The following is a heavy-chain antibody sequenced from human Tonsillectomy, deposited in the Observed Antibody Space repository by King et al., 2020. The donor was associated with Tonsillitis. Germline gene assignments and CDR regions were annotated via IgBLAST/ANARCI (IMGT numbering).Heavy chain of an antibody. J-gene: IGHJ4*02. Sequence: VQLQESGPGLVKPSQTLSLTCTVSGGSISSGGYCWTWIRQPPGKGLEWIGYIYYSGSTYYNPSLKSRVTMSVDTSKNQFSLKLRSVTAADTAMYYCARDSPSAGPFDHWGQGTLVTVSS. V-gene: IGHV4-31*03. CDR2: IYYSGST. CDR1: GGSISSGGYC. CDR3: ARDSPSAGPFDH. D-gene: IGHD3-3*01.